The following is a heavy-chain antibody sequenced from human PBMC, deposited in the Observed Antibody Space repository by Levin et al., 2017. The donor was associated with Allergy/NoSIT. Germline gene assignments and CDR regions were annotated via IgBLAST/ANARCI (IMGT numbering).Heavy chain of an antibody. V-gene: IGHV1-18*01. Sequence: GESLKISCKASGYTFTSYGISWVRQAPGQGLEWMGWINTYNANTDYAQKFQGRVTMITDTSTSTGYMELRSLRSDDTAVYYCARDVTSYDFWSGYYRYYYYHGMDVWCQGTTVTVSS. CDR1: GYTFTSYG. J-gene: IGHJ6*02. CDR2: INTYNANT. D-gene: IGHD3-3*01. CDR3: ARDVTSYDFWSGYYRYYYYHGMDV.